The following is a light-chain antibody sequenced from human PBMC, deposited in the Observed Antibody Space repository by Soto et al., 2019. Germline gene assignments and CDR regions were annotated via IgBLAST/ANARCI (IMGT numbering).Light chain of an antibody. CDR2: YDD. CDR3: AAWDDSLNALV. Sequence: QSVLTQPPSVSEAPRQRVTISCSRSSSNIGNNAVNWYQQLPGKAPKLLIYYDDLLPSGVSDRFSGSKSGTSASLAISGLQSEDEADYYCAAWDDSLNALVFGTGTKLTVL. V-gene: IGLV1-36*01. J-gene: IGLJ1*01. CDR1: SSNIGNNA.